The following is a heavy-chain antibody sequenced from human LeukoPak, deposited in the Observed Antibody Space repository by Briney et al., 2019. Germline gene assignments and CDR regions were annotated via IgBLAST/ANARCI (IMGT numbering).Heavy chain of an antibody. D-gene: IGHD3-10*01. CDR1: GFTFSSYE. V-gene: IGHV3-48*03. J-gene: IGHJ4*02. CDR2: ISSSGSTI. CDR3: ARQLKGTGSGSSFFDY. Sequence: GGSLRLSCAASGFTFSSYEMNWVRQAPGKGLEWVSYISSSGSTIYYADSVKGRFTISRDNAKNSLYLQMNSLRAEDTAVYYCARQLKGTGSGSSFFDYWGQGTLVTVSS.